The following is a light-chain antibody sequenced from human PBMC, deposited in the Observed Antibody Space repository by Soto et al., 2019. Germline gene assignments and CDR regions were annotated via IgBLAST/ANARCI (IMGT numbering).Light chain of an antibody. CDR1: QYINTR. Sequence: EIVLTQSPATLSSFPGDRVTLSCRASQYINTRLAWYQQKPGQAPRVFIYGASTRATGIPDRFSGSGSGADFTLTISRLEPEDFAVYYCHQYGSSPTFGQGTKVDIK. CDR2: GAS. CDR3: HQYGSSPT. V-gene: IGKV3-20*01. J-gene: IGKJ1*01.